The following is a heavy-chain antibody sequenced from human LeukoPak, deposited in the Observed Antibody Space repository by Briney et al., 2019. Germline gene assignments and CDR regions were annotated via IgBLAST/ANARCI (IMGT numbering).Heavy chain of an antibody. J-gene: IGHJ4*02. CDR1: GYSFTSYW. Sequence: GESLKISCKGSGYSFTSYWIGWVRQMPGKGLEWMGIIYPGDSDTTYSPSFQGQVTISADKSISTAYLQWSSLKASDTAMYYCATQSPDYGGDFDYWGQGTLVTVSS. CDR3: ATQSPDYGGDFDY. D-gene: IGHD4-23*01. V-gene: IGHV5-51*01. CDR2: IYPGDSDT.